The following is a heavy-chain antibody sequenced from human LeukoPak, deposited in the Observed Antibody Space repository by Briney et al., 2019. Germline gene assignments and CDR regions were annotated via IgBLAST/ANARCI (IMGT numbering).Heavy chain of an antibody. CDR3: ARHIDGYNLRDAFDI. CDR2: IYYSGST. CDR1: GGSISSYY. Sequence: PPETLSLTCTVSGGSISSYYWSWIRQPPGKGLEWIGHIYYSGSTNYNPSLKSRVTISVDTSKNQFSLKLSSVTAADTAVYYCARHIDGYNLRDAFDIWGQGTMVTVSS. D-gene: IGHD5-24*01. J-gene: IGHJ3*02. V-gene: IGHV4-59*08.